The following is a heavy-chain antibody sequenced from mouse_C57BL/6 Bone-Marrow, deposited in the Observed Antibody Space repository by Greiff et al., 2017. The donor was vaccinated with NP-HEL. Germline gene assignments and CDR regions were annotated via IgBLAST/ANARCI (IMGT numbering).Heavy chain of an antibody. D-gene: IGHD2-5*01. Sequence: QVQLQQSGAELARPGASVKLSCKASGYTFTSYGISWVKQRTGQGLEWIGEIYPRSGNTYYNEKFKGKATLTADKSSSTAYMELRSLTSEDSAVYFCLYSNYYPWYFDVWGTGTTVTVSS. CDR2: IYPRSGNT. J-gene: IGHJ1*03. V-gene: IGHV1-81*01. CDR3: LYSNYYPWYFDV. CDR1: GYTFTSYG.